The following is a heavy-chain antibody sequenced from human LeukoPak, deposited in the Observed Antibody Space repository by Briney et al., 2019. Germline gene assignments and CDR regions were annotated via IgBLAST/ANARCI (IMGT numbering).Heavy chain of an antibody. CDR1: GFTFSGYA. V-gene: IGHV3-30-3*01. Sequence: GGSLRLSCAASGFTFSGYAVHWVRQAPGKGLERVAVISYDGSNKYYADSVKGRFTISRDNSKNTLYLQMNSLRAEDTAVYYCARDYCTRCYYYYYGMDVWGQGTTVTVSS. CDR2: ISYDGSNK. J-gene: IGHJ6*02. CDR3: ARDYCTRCYYYYYGMDV. D-gene: IGHD2-2*01.